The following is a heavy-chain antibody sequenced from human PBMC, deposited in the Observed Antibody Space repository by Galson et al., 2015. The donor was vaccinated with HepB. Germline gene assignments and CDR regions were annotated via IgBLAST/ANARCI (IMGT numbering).Heavy chain of an antibody. Sequence: SLRLSCAASGFTFSSYSMNWVRQAPGKGLEWVSYISSSSSTIYYADSVKGRFTISRDNAKISLYLQMNSLRDEDTAVYYCARDNDYYDSTFDYWGQGTLVTVSS. CDR2: ISSSSSTI. V-gene: IGHV3-48*02. J-gene: IGHJ4*02. CDR1: GFTFSSYS. CDR3: ARDNDYYDSTFDY. D-gene: IGHD3-22*01.